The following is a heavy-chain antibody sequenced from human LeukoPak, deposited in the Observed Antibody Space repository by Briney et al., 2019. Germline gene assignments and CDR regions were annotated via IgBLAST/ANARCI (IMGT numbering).Heavy chain of an antibody. CDR3: ARDKAYYYDSSGYYYGGYYYYGMDV. CDR1: GFTFSGFW. D-gene: IGHD3-22*01. Sequence: GGSLRLSCAVSGFTFSGFWMSWFRQAPGKGLEWVSSISSSSSYIYYADSVKGRFTISRDNAKNSLYLQMNSLRAEDTAVYYCARDKAYYYDSSGYYYGGYYYYGMDVWGQGTTVTVSS. V-gene: IGHV3-21*01. CDR2: ISSSSSYI. J-gene: IGHJ6*02.